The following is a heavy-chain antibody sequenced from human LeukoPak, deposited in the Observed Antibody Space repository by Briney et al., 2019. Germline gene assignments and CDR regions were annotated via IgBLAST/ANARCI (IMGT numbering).Heavy chain of an antibody. CDR1: GGSISSGDYY. CDR2: MYYSGST. Sequence: SETLSLSCTVSGGSISSGDYYWSWIRQPPGKGLEWIAYMYYSGSTYYNPSLKSRVAMSADTSKNQLSLKLSSVTAADTAVYYCARPYYYDSRIDPWGQGILVTVSS. D-gene: IGHD3-22*01. CDR3: ARPYYYDSRIDP. V-gene: IGHV4-30-4*01. J-gene: IGHJ5*02.